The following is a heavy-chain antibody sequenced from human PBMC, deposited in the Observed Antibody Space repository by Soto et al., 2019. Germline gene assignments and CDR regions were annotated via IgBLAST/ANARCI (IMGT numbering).Heavy chain of an antibody. V-gene: IGHV3-23*01. D-gene: IGHD3-10*01. J-gene: IGHJ4*02. CDR1: GFPFSSYV. Sequence: GGSLRLSCAASGFPFSSYVMSWVRQAPGKGLEWVSGISGGGSNTFYADSVKGRFTISRGNSKNTLLLPMTSLGAEETAVYYCAKDSNKYCSSLRGHYFDSWGQAIGVTVSS. CDR2: ISGGGSNT. CDR3: AKDSNKYCSSLRGHYFDS.